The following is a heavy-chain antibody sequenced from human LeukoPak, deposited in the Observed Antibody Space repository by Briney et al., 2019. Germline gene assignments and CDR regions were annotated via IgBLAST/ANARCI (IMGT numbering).Heavy chain of an antibody. V-gene: IGHV4-59*11. CDR3: ARGYDFWSGYFDY. Sequence: SETLSLTCTVSGGSITNHYWSWIRQSPGKGLECLGYIYYTGSTKYNPSLQSRVTMSVDTSKDQFSLKLRSVTAADTAVYYCARGYDFWSGYFDYWGQGTPVTVSS. D-gene: IGHD3-3*01. CDR1: GGSITNHY. CDR2: IYYTGST. J-gene: IGHJ4*02.